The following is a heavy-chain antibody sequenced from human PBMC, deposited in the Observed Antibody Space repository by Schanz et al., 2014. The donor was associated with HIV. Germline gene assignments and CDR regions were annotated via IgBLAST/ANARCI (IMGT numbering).Heavy chain of an antibody. CDR1: GFTFSNYD. D-gene: IGHD1-26*01. Sequence: VQLLESGGGLVQPGGSLRLSCAASGFTFSNYDMTWVRQAPGTGLEWVAVLWHDGTNKYYVDSVKDRFTISRDNSKNTLYLQMNGLRADDTAVYYCARTSRIVIPDRDPRLSYLYGMDVWGQGTTVTVSS. CDR2: LWHDGTNK. V-gene: IGHV3-33*08. CDR3: ARTSRIVIPDRDPRLSYLYGMDV. J-gene: IGHJ6*02.